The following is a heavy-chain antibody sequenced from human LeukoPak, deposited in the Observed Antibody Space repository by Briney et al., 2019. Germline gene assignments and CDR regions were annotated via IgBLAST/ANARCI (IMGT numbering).Heavy chain of an antibody. CDR1: GGSISSYY. J-gene: IGHJ3*02. CDR3: ARVWYSSGWYKGAAFDI. Sequence: SETLSLTCTVSGGSISSYYWSWIRQPPGKGLEWIGYIHYSGSTNYNPSLKSRVTISVDTSKNQFSLKLSSVTAADTAVYYCARVWYSSGWYKGAAFDIWGQGTMVTVSS. D-gene: IGHD6-19*01. CDR2: IHYSGST. V-gene: IGHV4-59*01.